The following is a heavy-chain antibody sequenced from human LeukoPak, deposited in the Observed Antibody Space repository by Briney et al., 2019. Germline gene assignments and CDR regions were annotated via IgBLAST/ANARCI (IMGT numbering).Heavy chain of an antibody. CDR1: GFTLSSNY. V-gene: IGHV3-66*01. Sequence: PGGSLRLSCAASGFTLSSNYMSWVPQAPGKGLEWVSVIYSGGSTYYADSVKGRFTISRDNSKNTLYLQMNSLRAEDTAVYYCARLVGSYDAFDIWGQGTMVTVSS. CDR3: ARLVGSYDAFDI. J-gene: IGHJ3*02. CDR2: IYSGGST. D-gene: IGHD5-18*01.